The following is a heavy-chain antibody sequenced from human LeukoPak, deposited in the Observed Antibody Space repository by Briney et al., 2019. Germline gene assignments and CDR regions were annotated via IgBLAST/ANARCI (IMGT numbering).Heavy chain of an antibody. V-gene: IGHV4-34*01. CDR3: ARNYYDSSGYYGMDV. CDR2: INHSGST. Sequence: PSETLSLTCAVYGGSFSGYYWSWIRQPPGKGLEWIGEINHSGSTNYNPSLKSRVTISVDTSKNQFSLKLSSVTAADTAVYYCARNYYDSSGYYGMDVWGQGTTVTVSS. J-gene: IGHJ6*02. CDR1: GGSFSGYY. D-gene: IGHD3-22*01.